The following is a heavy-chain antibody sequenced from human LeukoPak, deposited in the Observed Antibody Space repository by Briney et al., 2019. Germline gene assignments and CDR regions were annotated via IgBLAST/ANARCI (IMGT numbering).Heavy chain of an antibody. V-gene: IGHV3-43*01. CDR3: AKASGSYEYYFDY. D-gene: IGHD1-26*01. CDR1: GFTIDDYT. Sequence: GGSLRLSCAASGFTIDDYTMHWVRQAPGKGLEWVSLISWDGGSTYYADSVKGRFTISRDNSKNSLYLQMNSLRTEDTALYYCAKASGSYEYYFDYWGQGTLVTVSS. J-gene: IGHJ4*02. CDR2: ISWDGGST.